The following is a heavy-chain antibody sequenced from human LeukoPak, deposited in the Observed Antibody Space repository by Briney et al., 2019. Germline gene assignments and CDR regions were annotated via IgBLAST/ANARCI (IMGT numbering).Heavy chain of an antibody. J-gene: IGHJ6*03. CDR1: GYTFTGYY. D-gene: IGHD2-8*01. Sequence: ASVKVSCKASGYTFTGYYMHWLRQAPGQRLGWMGRINPNRGDPNYPQKFQGRVTMSRETSISTAYMEMSSLTSDDTAVYYCARSARHCNNGVCFTDYYIALWGKGTTVIVSS. V-gene: IGHV1-2*06. CDR3: ARSARHCNNGVCFTDYYIAL. CDR2: INPNRGDP.